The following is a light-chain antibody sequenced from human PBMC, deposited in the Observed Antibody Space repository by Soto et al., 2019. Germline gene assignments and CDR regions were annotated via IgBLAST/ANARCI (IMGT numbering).Light chain of an antibody. Sequence: QSALTQPPSASGSPGQSVTISCTGTSSDVGYYDYVSWYQQHPGKAPKLMIYEVSKRPSGVPDRFSGSKSGNTASLTVSGLQAEDEADYYCSSYAGSNNLGVFGTGTKVTVL. J-gene: IGLJ1*01. CDR3: SSYAGSNNLGV. V-gene: IGLV2-8*01. CDR2: EVS. CDR1: SSDVGYYDY.